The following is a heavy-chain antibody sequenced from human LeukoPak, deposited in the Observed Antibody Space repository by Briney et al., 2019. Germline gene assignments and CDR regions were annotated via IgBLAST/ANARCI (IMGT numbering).Heavy chain of an antibody. J-gene: IGHJ4*02. D-gene: IGHD2-2*01. CDR3: ARVALTYCTTTNCYVFDY. V-gene: IGHV4-30-4*01. Sequence: SETLSLTCTVSGGSISSGDSHWSWIRQPPGKGLEWIGYIHSSAYTSYNPSLKGRVAMSVDTSKNQFSLRLNSVTAADTAVYYCARVALTYCTTTNCYVFDYWGQGALVTVSS. CDR2: IHSSAYT. CDR1: GGSISSGDSH.